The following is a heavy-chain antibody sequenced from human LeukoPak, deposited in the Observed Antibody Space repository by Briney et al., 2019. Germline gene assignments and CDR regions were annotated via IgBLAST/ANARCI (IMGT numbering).Heavy chain of an antibody. CDR1: GYTFTGCY. V-gene: IGHV1-2*02. D-gene: IGHD2-2*01. CDR2: INPNSGGT. Sequence: GASVKVSCKASGYTFTGCYMHWVRQAPGQGLEWMGWINPNSGGTNYAQKFQGRVTMTRDTSISTAYMELSRLRSDDTAVYYCARSCSSTSCTGAFDYWGQGTLVTVSS. J-gene: IGHJ4*02. CDR3: ARSCSSTSCTGAFDY.